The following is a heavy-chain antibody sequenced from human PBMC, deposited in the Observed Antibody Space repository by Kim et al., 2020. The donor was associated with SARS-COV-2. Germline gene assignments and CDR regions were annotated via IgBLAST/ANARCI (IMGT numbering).Heavy chain of an antibody. Sequence: SETLSLTCAVYGGSFSGYYWSWIRQPPGKGLEWIGEINHSGSTNYNPSLKSRVTISVDTSKNQFSLKLSSVTAADTAVYYCARDGGSGWYDWFDPWGQGTLVTVSS. CDR3: ARDGGSGWYDWFDP. CDR2: INHSGST. J-gene: IGHJ5*02. CDR1: GGSFSGYY. D-gene: IGHD6-19*01. V-gene: IGHV4-34*01.